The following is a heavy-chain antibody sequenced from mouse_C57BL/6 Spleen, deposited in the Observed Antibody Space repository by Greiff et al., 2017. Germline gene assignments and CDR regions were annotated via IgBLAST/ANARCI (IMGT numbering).Heavy chain of an antibody. CDR3: ALSNYAWFAY. CDR2: IHPNSGST. J-gene: IGHJ3*01. V-gene: IGHV1-64*01. D-gene: IGHD2-5*01. Sequence: QVQLQQPGAELVKPGASVKLSCKASGYTFTSYWMHWVKQRPGQGLEWIGMIHPNSGSTNYNAKFKSKATLTVDKTSSTAYMQLSSLTSEDSAVXYWALSNYAWFAYWGQGTLVTVSA. CDR1: GYTFTSYW.